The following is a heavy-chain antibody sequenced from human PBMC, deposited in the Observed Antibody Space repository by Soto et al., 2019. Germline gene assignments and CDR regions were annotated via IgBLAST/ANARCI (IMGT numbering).Heavy chain of an antibody. J-gene: IGHJ6*02. CDR3: ARYSSSWFSYYYYGMDV. CDR2: MNPNSGNT. D-gene: IGHD6-13*01. Sequence: GASVKVSCKASGYTFTSYDINWVRQATGQGLEWMGWMNPNSGNTGYAQKFQGRVTMTRNTSISTAYMELSSLRSEDTAVYYCARYSSSWFSYYYYGMDVWGQGTTVTVSS. V-gene: IGHV1-8*01. CDR1: GYTFTSYD.